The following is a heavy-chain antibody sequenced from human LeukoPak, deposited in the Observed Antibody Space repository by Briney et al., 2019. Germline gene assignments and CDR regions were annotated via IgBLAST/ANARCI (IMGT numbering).Heavy chain of an antibody. CDR3: ARLGLPSGDWFDP. D-gene: IGHD2-15*01. Sequence: GGSLRLSCAASGFTVSTNYMSWVRQTPGKGLEWVSVIYSGGSTYYADSVKGRFTISRDNSKNTLYLQMNSLRAEDTAVYYCARLGLPSGDWFDPWGQGTLVTVSS. J-gene: IGHJ5*02. CDR2: IYSGGST. CDR1: GFTVSTNY. V-gene: IGHV3-53*01.